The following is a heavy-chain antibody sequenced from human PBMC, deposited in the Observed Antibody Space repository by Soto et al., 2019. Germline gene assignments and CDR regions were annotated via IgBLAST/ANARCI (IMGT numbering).Heavy chain of an antibody. D-gene: IGHD2-21*01. J-gene: IGHJ4*02. CDR3: ARDRGGGAVVPDY. CDR2: IWYDGTNK. CDR1: GFSFTTYG. Sequence: QVQLVESGGGVVQPGRSLRLSCAASGFSFTTYGMHWVRQAPGEGLEWVAVIWYDGTNKYYADSVKGRFTISRDTSKNTRYRQMNSLRAEDTAMYYCARDRGGGAVVPDYWGQGTLVTVSS. V-gene: IGHV3-33*01.